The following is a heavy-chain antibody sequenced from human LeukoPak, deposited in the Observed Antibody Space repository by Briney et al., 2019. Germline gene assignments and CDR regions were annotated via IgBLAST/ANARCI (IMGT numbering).Heavy chain of an antibody. CDR3: ARLPPCSGGSCYSGPPDC. CDR2: IYPGDSDT. V-gene: IGHV5-51*01. J-gene: IGHJ4*02. CDR1: GYSFTSYW. D-gene: IGHD2-15*01. Sequence: GESLKISCKGSGYSFTSYWIGWVRQMPGKGLEWMGIIYPGDSDTRYSPSFQGQVTISADKSISTAYPQWSSLKASDTAMYYCARLPPCSGGSCYSGPPDCWGQGTLVTVSS.